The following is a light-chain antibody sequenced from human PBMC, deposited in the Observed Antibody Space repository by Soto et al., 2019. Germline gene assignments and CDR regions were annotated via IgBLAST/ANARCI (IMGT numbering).Light chain of an antibody. J-gene: IGKJ1*01. CDR1: QSISTY. Sequence: DIQMTQSPSSLSASVRDRVTISCRASQSISTYLNWYQQKPGKAPKLLIYAASNLHSGVPSRFSGSGSGTDFTLTISSLQPEDFATYYCQQYYSYPPRTFGQGTKVDIK. CDR2: AAS. V-gene: IGKV1-39*01. CDR3: QQYYSYPPRT.